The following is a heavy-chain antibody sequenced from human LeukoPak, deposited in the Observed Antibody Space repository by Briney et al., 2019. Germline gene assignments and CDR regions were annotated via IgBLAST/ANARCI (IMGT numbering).Heavy chain of an antibody. Sequence: TSETLSLTCTVSGGSISSSSYYWGWIRQPPGKGLEWIGSIYYSGSTYYNPSLKSRVTISVDTSKNQFSLKLYSVTAADTAVYYCATRKLGNDYWGQGTLVTVSS. J-gene: IGHJ4*02. CDR1: GGSISSSSYY. V-gene: IGHV4-39*07. CDR3: ATRKLGNDY. CDR2: IYYSGST. D-gene: IGHD7-27*01.